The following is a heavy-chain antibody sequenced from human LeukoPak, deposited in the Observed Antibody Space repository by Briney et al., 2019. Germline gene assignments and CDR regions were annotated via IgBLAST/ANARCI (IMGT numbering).Heavy chain of an antibody. Sequence: GGSLRLSCAASGLNLDAYTMHWVRQAPGKGLEWVSLISGDGTITYYADSVKGRFTISRDNSKNSLFLEMNSLRSEDTALYYCAKDTPLFYHYYGIDVWGQGTTVTVSS. CDR1: GLNLDAYT. CDR2: ISGDGTIT. J-gene: IGHJ6*02. V-gene: IGHV3-43*02. CDR3: AKDTPLFYHYYGIDV.